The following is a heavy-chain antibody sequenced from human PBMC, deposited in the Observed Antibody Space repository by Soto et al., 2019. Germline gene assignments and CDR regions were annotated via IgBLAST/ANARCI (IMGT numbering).Heavy chain of an antibody. D-gene: IGHD3-3*01. CDR1: GGSVISGSYY. V-gene: IGHV4-61*01. CDR3: ARGQAFWTGYYRMPYYFDY. CDR2: LFYSGST. J-gene: IGHJ4*02. Sequence: PSETLSLTCTVSGGSVISGSYYWSWIRQPPGKGLEYIGYLFYSGSTNYDPSLKSRVTISVDTPKNQFSLKLTSVTAADTAVYYCARGQAFWTGYYRMPYYFDYWGQGTLVTVSS.